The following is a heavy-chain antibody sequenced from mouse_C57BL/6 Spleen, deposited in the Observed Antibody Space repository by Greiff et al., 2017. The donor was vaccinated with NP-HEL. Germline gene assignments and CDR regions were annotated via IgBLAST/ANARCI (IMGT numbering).Heavy chain of an antibody. CDR2: IDPSDSYT. J-gene: IGHJ2*01. D-gene: IGHD1-1*01. V-gene: IGHV1-69*01. CDR3: ARSRSYYGSSYEDY. Sequence: QVQLQQPGAELVMPGASVKLSCKASGYTFTSYWMHWVKQRPGQGLEWIGEIDPSDSYTNYNQKFKGTSTLTVDKSSSTAYMQLSSLTSEDSAVYYCARSRSYYGSSYEDYWGQGTTLTVSS. CDR1: GYTFTSYW.